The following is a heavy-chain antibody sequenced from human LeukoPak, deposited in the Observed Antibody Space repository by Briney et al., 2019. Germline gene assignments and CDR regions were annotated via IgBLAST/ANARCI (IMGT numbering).Heavy chain of an antibody. CDR3: ARPYCSGGSCYRESWFDP. D-gene: IGHD2-15*01. V-gene: IGHV5-51*01. CDR2: IYPGDSDT. J-gene: IGHJ5*02. Sequence: GESLEISCKGSGYIFTSYWIGWVRQLPGKGLEGMGIIYPGDSDTRYSPSFQGQVTISADKSISTAYLQWSSLKASDTAMYYCARPYCSGGSCYRESWFDPWGQGTLVTVSS. CDR1: GYIFTSYW.